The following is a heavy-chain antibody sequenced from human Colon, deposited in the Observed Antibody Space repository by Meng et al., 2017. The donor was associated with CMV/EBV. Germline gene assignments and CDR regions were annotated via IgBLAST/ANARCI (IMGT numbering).Heavy chain of an antibody. CDR1: GGSISDYY. CDR3: AREGGGYYDFWSGYYTSANWFDP. D-gene: IGHD3-3*01. V-gene: IGHV4-59*01. J-gene: IGHJ5*02. Sequence: SETLSLTCTVSGGSISDYYWSWIRQSPGKGLEWIGYVYYSGRTDYNPSLEGRATISLDMSKKQISLKLSSVTAADTAVYYCAREGGGYYDFWSGYYTSANWFDPWGQGTLVTVSS. CDR2: VYYSGRT.